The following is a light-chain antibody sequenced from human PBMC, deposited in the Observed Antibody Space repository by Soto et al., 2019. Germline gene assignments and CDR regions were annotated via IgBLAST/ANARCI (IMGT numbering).Light chain of an antibody. CDR2: GAS. J-gene: IGKJ2*01. Sequence: EIVMTQSPATLSVSPGESATLSCRASQSVSSNLAWYQQKPGQAPRLLIYGASTRATGIPARFSGRESATEFTLTISSLQSEDCAVYYCQQCNDWPHTFGQGTKLEIK. CDR1: QSVSSN. CDR3: QQCNDWPHT. V-gene: IGKV3-15*01.